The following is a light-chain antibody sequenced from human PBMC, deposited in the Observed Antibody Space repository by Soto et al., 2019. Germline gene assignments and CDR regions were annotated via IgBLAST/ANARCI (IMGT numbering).Light chain of an antibody. CDR1: SSDVGSYNL. Sequence: QSVLTQPASVSGSPGQSITISCTGTSSDVGSYNLVSGYQQHPGKAPKLMIYEGSKRPSVVSNRCSGSKSVNTASLTISGLQAEDESDYYCCSYAGSSSYVFGTGTKVTVL. V-gene: IGLV2-23*01. J-gene: IGLJ1*01. CDR3: CSYAGSSSYV. CDR2: EGS.